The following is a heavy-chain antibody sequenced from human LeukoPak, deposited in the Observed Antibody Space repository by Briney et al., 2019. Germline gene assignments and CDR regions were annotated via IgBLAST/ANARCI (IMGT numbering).Heavy chain of an antibody. Sequence: PGRSLRLSCAASGFTFSSYAMHWVRQAPGKGLEWVAVISYDGSNKYYADSVKGRFTISRDNSKNTLYLQMNSLRAEDTAVYYCARGAAAAGSPFDYWGQGTPVTVSS. V-gene: IGHV3-30*01. J-gene: IGHJ4*02. D-gene: IGHD6-13*01. CDR1: GFTFSSYA. CDR2: ISYDGSNK. CDR3: ARGAAAAGSPFDY.